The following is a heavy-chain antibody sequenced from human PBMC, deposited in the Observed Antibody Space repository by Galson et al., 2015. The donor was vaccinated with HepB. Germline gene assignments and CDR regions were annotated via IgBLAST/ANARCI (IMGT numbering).Heavy chain of an antibody. CDR1: GYTLTELS. D-gene: IGHD6-19*01. V-gene: IGHV1-24*01. Sequence: SVKVSCKVSGYTLTELSMHWVRQAPGKGLEWMGGFDPEDGETIYAQKFQGRVTMTEDTSTDTAYMELSSLRSEDTAVYYCATSNSSGWYPGPLFDYWGQGTLVTVSS. CDR2: FDPEDGET. CDR3: ATSNSSGWYPGPLFDY. J-gene: IGHJ4*02.